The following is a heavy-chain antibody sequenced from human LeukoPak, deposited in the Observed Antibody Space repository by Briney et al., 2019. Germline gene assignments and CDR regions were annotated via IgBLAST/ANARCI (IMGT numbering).Heavy chain of an antibody. CDR2: INPSGGST. J-gene: IGHJ4*02. Sequence: ASVKVSCKASGYTFTSYGISWVRQAPGQGLEWMGIINPSGGSTSYAQKFQGRVTMTRDTSTSTVYMELSSLRSEDTAVYYCARARIAVAGTLNYWGQGTLVTVSS. CDR3: ARARIAVAGTLNY. D-gene: IGHD6-19*01. CDR1: GYTFTSYG. V-gene: IGHV1-46*01.